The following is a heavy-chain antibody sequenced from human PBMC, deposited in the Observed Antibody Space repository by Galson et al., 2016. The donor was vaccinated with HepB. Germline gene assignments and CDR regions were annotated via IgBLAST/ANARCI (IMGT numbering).Heavy chain of an antibody. CDR3: ARGGELRDLPYLDT. CDR1: GFAFKNFE. D-gene: IGHD3-10*01. V-gene: IGHV3-48*03. CDR2: ISGGAHTI. J-gene: IGHJ5*02. Sequence: SLRLSCAASGFAFKNFEMNWVRQAPGKGLEWVSFISGGAHTIYYADSVRGRFTVSRDNTENSVFLQMNSLSVEDTAVYYCARGGELRDLPYLDTWGQGTLVAVSS.